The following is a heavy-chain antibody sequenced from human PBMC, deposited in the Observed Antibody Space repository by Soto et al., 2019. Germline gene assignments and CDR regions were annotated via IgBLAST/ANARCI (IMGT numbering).Heavy chain of an antibody. D-gene: IGHD2-15*01. V-gene: IGHV3-33*01. CDR2: IWYDGSNK. CDR3: ARDPADIVVVVAAPTPYYYYYGMDV. Sequence: QVQLVESGGGVVQPGRSLRLSCAASGFTFSSYGMHWVRQAPGKGLEWVAVIWYDGSNKYYADSVKGRFTISRDNSKNTLYLQMNSLRAEDTGVYYCARDPADIVVVVAAPTPYYYYYGMDVWGQGTTVTVSS. CDR1: GFTFSSYG. J-gene: IGHJ6*02.